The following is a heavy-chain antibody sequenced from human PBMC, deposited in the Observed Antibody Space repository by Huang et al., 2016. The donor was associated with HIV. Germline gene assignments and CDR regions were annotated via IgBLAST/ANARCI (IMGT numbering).Heavy chain of an antibody. Sequence: QVQLVESGGGVVQPGRSLRLSCTASGFSFSSYGMHWVRPAPGKGLEWVAVVSFDGSTKYSADSVKGRFTISRDNSKNTLYLQMNSLTVEDTAVYYCAKDKYLMSTILAYYFDCWGQGTLVTVSS. CDR1: GFSFSSYG. V-gene: IGHV3-30*18. D-gene: IGHD3-3*01. CDR2: VSFDGSTK. J-gene: IGHJ4*02. CDR3: AKDKYLMSTILAYYFDC.